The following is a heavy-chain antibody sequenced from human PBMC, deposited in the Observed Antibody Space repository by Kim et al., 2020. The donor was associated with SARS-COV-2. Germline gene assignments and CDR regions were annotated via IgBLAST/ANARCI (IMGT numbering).Heavy chain of an antibody. J-gene: IGHJ6*02. CDR1: GGSISSGSYY. D-gene: IGHD2-15*01. V-gene: IGHV4-61*02. CDR2: IYTSGST. Sequence: SETLSLTCTVSGGSISSGSYYWSWIRQPAGKGLEWIGRIYTSGSTNYNPSLKSRVTISVDTSKNQFSLKLSSVTAADTAVYYCARLGRYCSGGSCPYYYYGMDVWGQGTTVTVSS. CDR3: ARLGRYCSGGSCPYYYYGMDV.